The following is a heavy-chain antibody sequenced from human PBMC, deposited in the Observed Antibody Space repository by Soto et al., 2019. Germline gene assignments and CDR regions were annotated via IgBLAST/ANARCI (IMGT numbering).Heavy chain of an antibody. CDR2: IWYDGSNK. J-gene: IGHJ4*02. Sequence: QVQLVESGGDVVQPGRSLRLSCAASGFTFSSFGMQWVRQAPGKGLEWVALIWYDGSNKYYADSVKGRFTISRDNSKNTLYLQMNSLGAEDTDVYYCAKSFGSSWNNLDYWGQGTLVAVSS. D-gene: IGHD6-13*01. CDR3: AKSFGSSWNNLDY. V-gene: IGHV3-33*06. CDR1: GFTFSSFG.